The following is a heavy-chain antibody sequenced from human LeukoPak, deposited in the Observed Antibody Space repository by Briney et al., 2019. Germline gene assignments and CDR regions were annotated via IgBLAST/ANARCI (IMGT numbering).Heavy chain of an antibody. Sequence: GGSLRLSCAASGFTFDDYSMHWVRQAPGKGLEWVSLISWDGGSTYYADSVKGRFTISRDNSKNSLFLQMNSLRTEDTALYYCAKDVVRYDTTGSSFDYWGQGTLVTVSS. D-gene: IGHD3-22*01. J-gene: IGHJ4*02. CDR2: ISWDGGST. CDR3: AKDVVRYDTTGSSFDY. CDR1: GFTFDDYS. V-gene: IGHV3-43*01.